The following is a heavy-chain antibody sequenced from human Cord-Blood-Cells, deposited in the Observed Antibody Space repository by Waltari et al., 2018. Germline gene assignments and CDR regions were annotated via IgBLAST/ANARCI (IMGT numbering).Heavy chain of an antibody. V-gene: IGHV6-1*01. CDR1: GNSLVHKHAA. J-gene: IGHJ4*02. Sequence: QLQLQPSGPGLLRPSQTLCLTGPFPGNSLVHKHAAWTWISQSPSRGLEWLGRSYYSSKEDNDFAVSVKSRITINPDTSKNQFSLQLNSVTPEDTAVYYCARFDEPNCSFDYWGQGTLVTVSS. D-gene: IGHD7-27*01. CDR3: ARFDEPNCSFDY. CDR2: SYYSSKEDN.